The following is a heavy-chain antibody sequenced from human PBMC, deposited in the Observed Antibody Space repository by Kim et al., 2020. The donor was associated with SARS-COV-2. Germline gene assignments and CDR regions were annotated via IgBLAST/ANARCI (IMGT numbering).Heavy chain of an antibody. J-gene: IGHJ6*03. Sequence: SRVTISVDTSKNQFSLKLSSVTAADTAVYYCARHGGVYSYGLPDYYYMDVWGKGTTVTVSS. V-gene: IGHV4-39*01. CDR3: ARHGGVYSYGLPDYYYMDV. D-gene: IGHD5-18*01.